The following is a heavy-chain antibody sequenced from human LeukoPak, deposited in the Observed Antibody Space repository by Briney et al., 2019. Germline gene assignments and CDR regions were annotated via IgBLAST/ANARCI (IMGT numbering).Heavy chain of an antibody. J-gene: IGHJ5*02. CDR2: ISYDGSNK. CDR1: GFTFSSYA. Sequence: GGSLRLSCAASGFTFSSYAMHWVRQAPGKGLEWVTVISYDGSNKYYADSVKGRFTISRDNSKNTLYLQMNSLRAEDTAVYYCARGLDCSSTSCYTGWFDPWGQGTLVTVSS. CDR3: ARGLDCSSTSCYTGWFDP. V-gene: IGHV3-30*01. D-gene: IGHD2-2*02.